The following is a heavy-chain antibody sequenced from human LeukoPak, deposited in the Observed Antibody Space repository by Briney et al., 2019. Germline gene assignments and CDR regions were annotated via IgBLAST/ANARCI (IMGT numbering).Heavy chain of an antibody. CDR1: GGSISSYY. V-gene: IGHV4-59*01. J-gene: IGHJ4*02. Sequence: SETLSLTCTVSGGSISSYYWSWIRQPPGKGLEWIGYIYYSGSTHCNPSLKTRVTILVDTSKNQFSLKLSSVTAADTAVYYCAREGEYGHGPFDYWGQGTLVTVSS. CDR2: IYYSGST. CDR3: AREGEYGHGPFDY. D-gene: IGHD3-16*01.